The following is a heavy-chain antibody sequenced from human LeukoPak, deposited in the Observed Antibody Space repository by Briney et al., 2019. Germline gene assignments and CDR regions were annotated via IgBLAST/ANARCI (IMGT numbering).Heavy chain of an antibody. J-gene: IGHJ5*02. CDR2: IKPDGSDK. CDR3: ASFTTAMGGYNWFDP. Sequence: GGSLRLSCVASGFSFRSYWMSWVRQAPGKGLECVAKIKPDGSDKFYEDSVKGRFTISRDNAKNSLYLQMNSLRAEDTAVYYCASFTTAMGGYNWFDPWGQGTLVTVSS. CDR1: GFSFRSYW. D-gene: IGHD5-18*01. V-gene: IGHV3-7*03.